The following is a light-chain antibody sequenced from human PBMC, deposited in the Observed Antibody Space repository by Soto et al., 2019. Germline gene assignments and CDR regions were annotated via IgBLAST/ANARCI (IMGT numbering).Light chain of an antibody. Sequence: IVLTRSPGTLSLYPGERATLSCRASQSVSSNYLAWYQQKPGQAPRLLIYGASTRATGIPARFSGSGSGTEFTLTISSLQSEDFAVYYCQQYNNWPRTFGQGTKVDIK. CDR2: GAS. CDR3: QQYNNWPRT. CDR1: QSVSSN. V-gene: IGKV3-15*01. J-gene: IGKJ1*01.